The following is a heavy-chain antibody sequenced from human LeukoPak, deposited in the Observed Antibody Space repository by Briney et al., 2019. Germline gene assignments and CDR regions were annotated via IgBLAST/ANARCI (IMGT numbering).Heavy chain of an antibody. D-gene: IGHD3-10*01. CDR2: IHHSGST. J-gene: IGHJ5*02. Sequence: SGTLSLTCTVSGGSISSGNYYWSWIRQHPGKGLEWIGYIHHSGSTYYNPSLKSRVTISVDTSKNQFSLKLSSVTAADTAVYYCASEGRRHPSRLVVKWFGELLPPSWFDPWGQGTLVTVSS. CDR3: ASEGRRHPSRLVVKWFGELLPPSWFDP. V-gene: IGHV4-30-4*08. CDR1: GGSISSGNYY.